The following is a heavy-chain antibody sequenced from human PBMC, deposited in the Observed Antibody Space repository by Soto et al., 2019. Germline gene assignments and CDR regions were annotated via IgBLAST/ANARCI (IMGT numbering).Heavy chain of an antibody. CDR2: IIPIFGTA. V-gene: IGHV1-69*01. J-gene: IGHJ3*02. Sequence: QVQLVQSGAEVKKPGSSVKVSCKASGGTFSSYTISWVRQAPGQGLEWMGGIIPIFGTANYAQKFQGRVTITADESTSTAYMELRSLRSEDTAVYYCARGYCTNGVCYTNAFDIWGQGTMVTVSS. D-gene: IGHD2-8*01. CDR1: GGTFSSYT. CDR3: ARGYCTNGVCYTNAFDI.